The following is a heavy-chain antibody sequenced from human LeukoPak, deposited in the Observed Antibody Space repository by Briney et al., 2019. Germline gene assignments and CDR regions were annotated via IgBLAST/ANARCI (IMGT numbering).Heavy chain of an antibody. CDR2: IIPIFGTA. J-gene: IGHJ6*02. Sequence: GSSVKVSCKASGGTFSSYTISWVRQAPGQGLEWMGGIIPIFGTANYAQKFQGRVTITADESTSTAYMELSSLRSEDTAVYYCAADPRAYSSSWYKYYYYGMDVWGQGTTVTVSS. CDR1: GGTFSSYT. CDR3: AADPRAYSSSWYKYYYYGMDV. V-gene: IGHV1-69*01. D-gene: IGHD6-13*01.